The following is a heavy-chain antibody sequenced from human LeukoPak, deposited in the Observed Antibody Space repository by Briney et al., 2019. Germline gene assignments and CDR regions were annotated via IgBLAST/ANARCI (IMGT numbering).Heavy chain of an antibody. J-gene: IGHJ4*02. CDR3: TRGPYSGSYKPEYFDY. V-gene: IGHV1-3*01. CDR2: INAGNGNT. D-gene: IGHD1-26*01. CDR1: GYTFTSYA. Sequence: ASVKVSCKASGYTFTSYAMHWVRQAPGQRLEWMGWINAGNGNTKYSQKFQGRVTITRDTSASTAYMELSSLRSEDTAVYYCTRGPYSGSYKPEYFDYWGQGTLVTVSS.